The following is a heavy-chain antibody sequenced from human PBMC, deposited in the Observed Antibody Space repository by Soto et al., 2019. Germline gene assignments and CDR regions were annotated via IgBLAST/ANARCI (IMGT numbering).Heavy chain of an antibody. CDR2: INTYNGNT. CDR3: AMVDVYVTPSPQDV. J-gene: IGHJ6*02. V-gene: IGHV1-18*01. Sequence: QVQLVQSGAEVKNPGASVKVSCKASGYTFTRYGIGWARQAPGQGLAWMGWINTYNGNTNYAQNVQGRVTLTTDTSTSTAYMELGILRSNDTAIYYCAMVDVYVTPSPQDVWGQGTTVIVSS. D-gene: IGHD3-16*01. CDR1: GYTFTRYG.